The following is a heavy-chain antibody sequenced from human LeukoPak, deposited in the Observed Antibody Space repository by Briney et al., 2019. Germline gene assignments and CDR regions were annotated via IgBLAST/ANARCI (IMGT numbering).Heavy chain of an antibody. Sequence: GASVKVSCKASGGTFSSYAISWVRQAPGQGLEWMGGIIPIFGTANYAQKFQGRVTITADESTSTAYMELSSLRSEDTAVYYCARARWELRYFDYWGQGTLVTVSS. D-gene: IGHD1-26*01. CDR3: ARARWELRYFDY. CDR2: IIPIFGTA. V-gene: IGHV1-69*13. CDR1: GGTFSSYA. J-gene: IGHJ4*02.